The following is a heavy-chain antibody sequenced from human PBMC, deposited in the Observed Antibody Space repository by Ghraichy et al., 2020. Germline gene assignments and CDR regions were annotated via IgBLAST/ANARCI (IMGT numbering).Heavy chain of an antibody. CDR2: ISPRSNYI. V-gene: IGHV3-21*01. CDR3: ARNWDYDSVWGSGSDY. CDR1: GFTFSSYS. J-gene: IGHJ4*02. Sequence: LSLTCAASGFTFSSYSMSWVRQAPGQGLEWVSSISPRSNYIYYADSVRGRLTISRDNAKNSLLLQMNSLRAEDTAVYYCARNWDYDSVWGSGSDYWGQGTRVTVSS. D-gene: IGHD3-16*01.